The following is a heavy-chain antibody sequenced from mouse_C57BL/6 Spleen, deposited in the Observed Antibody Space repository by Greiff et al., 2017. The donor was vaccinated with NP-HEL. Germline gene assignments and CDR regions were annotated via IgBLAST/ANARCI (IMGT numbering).Heavy chain of an antibody. Sequence: QVQLQQSGAELAKPGASVTLSCKASGYTFTSYWMHWVKQRPGQGLEWIGYINPSSGCTKYNQKFKDKAILTADKSSSTAYMQLSSLTYEDSAVYYCASPDYYGSSYKGYAMDYWGQGTSVTVAS. D-gene: IGHD1-1*01. CDR2: INPSSGCT. V-gene: IGHV1-7*01. CDR3: ASPDYYGSSYKGYAMDY. J-gene: IGHJ4*01. CDR1: GYTFTSYW.